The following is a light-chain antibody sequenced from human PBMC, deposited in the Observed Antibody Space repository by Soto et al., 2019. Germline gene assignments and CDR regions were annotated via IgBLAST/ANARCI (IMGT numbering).Light chain of an antibody. V-gene: IGLV2-8*01. J-gene: IGLJ2*01. CDR3: SSYAGSNTYMV. CDR1: GSDVGGYNY. Sequence: QSVLTQPPSASGSPGQSVTISCTGTGSDVGGYNYVSWYQHHPGKAPQLLIIGVGKRPSGVPDRFSGSKSGNTASLTVSGLQAEDEADYYCSSYAGSNTYMVFGGGTKLTVL. CDR2: GVG.